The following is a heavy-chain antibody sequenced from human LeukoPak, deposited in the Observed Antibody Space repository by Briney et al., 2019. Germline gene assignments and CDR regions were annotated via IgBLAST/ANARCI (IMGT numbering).Heavy chain of an antibody. CDR2: TYYRSKWFN. CDR3: ARSSSGWFDY. CDR1: GDSVSRNTVT. V-gene: IGHV6-1*01. D-gene: IGHD6-19*01. J-gene: IGHJ4*02. Sequence: SQTLSLTCAISGDSVSRNTVTWNWIRQSPSRGLEWLGRTYYRSKWFNDYAISVKSRITINPDTSKNQFSLHLSSVTPEDTAVYYCARSSSGWFDYWGQGTLVTVSS.